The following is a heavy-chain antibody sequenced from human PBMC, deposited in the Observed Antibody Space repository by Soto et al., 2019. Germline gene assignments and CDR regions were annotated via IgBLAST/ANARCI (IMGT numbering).Heavy chain of an antibody. D-gene: IGHD2-15*01. Sequence: QVQLVESGGGVVQPGRSLRLSCAASGFTFSSYGMHWVRQAPGKGLEWVAVISYDGSDKYYADSVKGRFTISRDNSNNTLYLQMDSLRAEDTAVYYCAKGVVVATTHFQNWGQGSLVTVSS. V-gene: IGHV3-30*18. CDR2: ISYDGSDK. CDR1: GFTFSSYG. CDR3: AKGVVVATTHFQN. J-gene: IGHJ1*01.